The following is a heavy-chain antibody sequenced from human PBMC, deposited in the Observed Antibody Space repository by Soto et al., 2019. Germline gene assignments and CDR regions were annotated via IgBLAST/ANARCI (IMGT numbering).Heavy chain of an antibody. CDR2: ISYDGSNK. Sequence: QVQLVESGGGVVQPGRSLRLSCAASGFTFSSYAMHWVRQAPGKGLEWVAVISYDGSNKYYADSVKGRFTISRDNSKNTLYLQMNSLRAEDTAVYYCARGSEYYDSSGYPPTPLDYWGQGTLVTVSS. V-gene: IGHV3-30-3*01. CDR1: GFTFSSYA. CDR3: ARGSEYYDSSGYPPTPLDY. J-gene: IGHJ4*02. D-gene: IGHD3-22*01.